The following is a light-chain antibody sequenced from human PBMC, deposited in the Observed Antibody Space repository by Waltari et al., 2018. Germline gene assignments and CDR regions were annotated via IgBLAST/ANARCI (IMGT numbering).Light chain of an antibody. CDR1: SSHFGAGYD. Sequence: QSVLTQPPSVSGAPGQRVTISCTGSSSHFGAGYDVPWYQQLPGTAPKVLIYENINRPSGVPDRFSGSKSGTSASLAITGLQAEDEADYYCQSYDTGLKGYVFGTGTKVTVL. J-gene: IGLJ1*01. V-gene: IGLV1-40*01. CDR3: QSYDTGLKGYV. CDR2: ENI.